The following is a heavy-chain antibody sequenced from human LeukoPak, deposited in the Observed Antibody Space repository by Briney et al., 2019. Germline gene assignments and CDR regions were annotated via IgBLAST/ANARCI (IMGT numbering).Heavy chain of an antibody. V-gene: IGHV3-64*01. CDR3: ARDSSLGMD. J-gene: IGHJ4*02. Sequence: GGSLRLSCAASGFTFSTYAMYWVRQAPGKGLEYVSAISGSGVNTYYANSVKGRFTISRDNSKNALYLQLGSLRAEDMAVYYCARDSSLGMDCGQGTLVTVSA. CDR2: ISGSGVNT. D-gene: IGHD1-26*01. CDR1: GFTFSTYA.